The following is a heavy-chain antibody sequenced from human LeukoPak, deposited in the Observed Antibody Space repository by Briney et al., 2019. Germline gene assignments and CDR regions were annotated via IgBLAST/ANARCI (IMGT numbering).Heavy chain of an antibody. Sequence: PSETLSLTCAVYGGPFSGYYWSWIRQPPGKGLEWIGEINHSGSTNYNPSLKSRVTISVDTSKNQFSLKLSSVTAADTAVYYCARSAKQQDYWGQGTLVTVSS. J-gene: IGHJ4*02. CDR2: INHSGST. CDR3: ARSAKQQDY. D-gene: IGHD6-13*01. V-gene: IGHV4-34*01. CDR1: GGPFSGYY.